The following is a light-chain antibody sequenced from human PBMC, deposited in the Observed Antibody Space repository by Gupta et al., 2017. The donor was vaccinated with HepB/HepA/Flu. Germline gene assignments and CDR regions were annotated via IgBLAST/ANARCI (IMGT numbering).Light chain of an antibody. V-gene: IGKV2-28*01. CDR3: PHGIHPPCT. CDR1: QSHLYSNGHNY. Sequence: DIVMTQSPFSLPVTVGERASISCRASQSHLYSNGHNYLDGYLQKPGPPPQILIYLGSKRASGVTNRFSGSGSGTDSTPTISRVQAEDVGVYYYPHGIHPPCTFGQGTQLEIK. J-gene: IGKJ5*01. CDR2: LGS.